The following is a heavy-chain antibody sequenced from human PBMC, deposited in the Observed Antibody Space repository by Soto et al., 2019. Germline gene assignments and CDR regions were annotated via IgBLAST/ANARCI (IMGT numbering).Heavy chain of an antibody. J-gene: IGHJ4*02. CDR2: ISSSCSNI. CDR1: GFTFSTYS. Sequence: GGSLRLSCAASGFTFSTYSMNWVRQAPGKGLEWVSSISSSCSNIYDADSVKGRFTISRDNANNSLYLQMNSLRAEDTAVYYCARDRAAVTGTPTNFDFWGQGTLVTVSS. V-gene: IGHV3-21*01. CDR3: ARDRAAVTGTPTNFDF. D-gene: IGHD6-19*01.